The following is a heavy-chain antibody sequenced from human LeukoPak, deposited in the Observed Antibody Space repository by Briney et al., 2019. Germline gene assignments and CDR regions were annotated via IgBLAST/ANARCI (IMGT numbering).Heavy chain of an antibody. Sequence: GGSLRLSCAASGFTFSTYCMNWVRQAPGKGLVWVSRIKSDGSYTSYADSVKGRFTISRDNAKNTLYLQMNSLRAEDTAVYYCATYGSGTYSGYWGQGTLVTVSS. CDR2: IKSDGSYT. V-gene: IGHV3-74*01. J-gene: IGHJ4*02. D-gene: IGHD3-10*01. CDR3: ATYGSGTYSGY. CDR1: GFTFSTYC.